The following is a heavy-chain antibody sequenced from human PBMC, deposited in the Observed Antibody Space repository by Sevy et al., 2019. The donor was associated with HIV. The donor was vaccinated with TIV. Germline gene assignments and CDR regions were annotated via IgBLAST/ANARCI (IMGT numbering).Heavy chain of an antibody. CDR3: ASEGCTQPHDY. V-gene: IGHV3-23*01. Sequence: GGSLRLSCAASGFTFAKYSMSWVRQAPGKGLEWVSTFSFGCGRINYADSVKGRFTISRDDSKNTLFLQMNSLGAEDTATYCCASEGCTQPHDYWGQGTLVTVSS. CDR1: GFTFAKYS. CDR2: FSFGCGRI. J-gene: IGHJ4*02. D-gene: IGHD2-8*01.